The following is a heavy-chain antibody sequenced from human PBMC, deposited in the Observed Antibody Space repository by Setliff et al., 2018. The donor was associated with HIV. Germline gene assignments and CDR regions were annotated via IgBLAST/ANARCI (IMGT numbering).Heavy chain of an antibody. V-gene: IGHV4-61*08. J-gene: IGHJ4*02. CDR2: IYYSGST. CDR1: GGSISSGGYY. D-gene: IGHD5-18*01. CDR3: ARDTAMAH. Sequence: PSETLSLTCTVSGGSISSGGYYWSWIRQHPGKGLEWIGYIYYSGSTNYNPSLKSRVTISLDTSKNQFSLKLSSVTAADTAVYYCARDTAMAHWGQGTLVTVSS.